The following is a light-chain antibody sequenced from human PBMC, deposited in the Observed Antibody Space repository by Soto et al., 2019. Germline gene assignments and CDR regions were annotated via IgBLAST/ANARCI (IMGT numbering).Light chain of an antibody. CDR1: SSDVGGYNY. Sequence: LTQPASVSGSPGQSITISCTGTSSDVGGYNYVSWYQQHPGKAPKLMIYDVSNRPSGVSNRFSGSKSGNTASLTISGLQAEDEADYCCSSYTSSSTLYVFGTGTKSPS. V-gene: IGLV2-14*01. J-gene: IGLJ1*01. CDR3: SSYTSSSTLYV. CDR2: DVS.